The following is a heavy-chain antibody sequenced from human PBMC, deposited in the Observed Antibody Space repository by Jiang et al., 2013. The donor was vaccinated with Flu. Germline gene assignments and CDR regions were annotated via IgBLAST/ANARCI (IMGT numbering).Heavy chain of an antibody. CDR2: IYTSGST. CDR3: ARGHGDYVYYYYGLDV. CDR1: GGSISSGSYY. D-gene: IGHD4-17*01. V-gene: IGHV4-61*02. Sequence: LVKPSQTLSLTCTVSGGSISSGSYYWSWIRQPAGKGLEWIGRIYTSGSTNYNPSLKSRVTISVDTSKNQFSLKLSSVTAADTAVYYCARGHGDYVYYYYGLDVWGQGTTVTVSS. J-gene: IGHJ6*02.